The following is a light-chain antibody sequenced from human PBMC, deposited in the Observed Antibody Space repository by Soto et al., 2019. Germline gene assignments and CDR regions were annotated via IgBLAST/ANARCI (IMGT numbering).Light chain of an antibody. CDR1: QSVGRNF. CDR2: GAS. J-gene: IGKJ4*01. CDR3: HQYAASPLT. Sequence: EIVLTQSPGTLSLSPGESTTLSCRASQSVGRNFLAWYQQKPGRAPRLLIHGASYRATGIPDRFSGSGSETDFTLTINRLEPEDSAVYYCHQYAASPLTFGGGTKVEIK. V-gene: IGKV3-20*01.